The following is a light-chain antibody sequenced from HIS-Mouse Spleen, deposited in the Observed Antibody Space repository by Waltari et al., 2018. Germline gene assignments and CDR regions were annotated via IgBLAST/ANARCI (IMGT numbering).Light chain of an antibody. CDR1: QSVLYSSNHKNY. V-gene: IGKV4-1*01. Sequence: IVMTQSPDSLAVSLGERATINCKSSQSVLYSSNHKNYLAWYQQKPGQPPKLLIYWASTRESGVPDRFSGSGSGTDFTLTISSLQAEDVAVYYCQQYYSTPWTFGQGTKVEIK. CDR3: QQYYSTPWT. J-gene: IGKJ1*01. CDR2: WAS.